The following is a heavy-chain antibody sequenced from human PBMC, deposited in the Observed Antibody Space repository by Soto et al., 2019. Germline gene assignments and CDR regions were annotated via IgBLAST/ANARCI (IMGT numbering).Heavy chain of an antibody. CDR2: ISAYNGNT. Sequence: ASVKVSCKASGYTFTSYGISWVRQAPGQGLEWMGWISAYNGNTNYAQKLQGRVTMTTDTSTSTVYMELSSLRSDDTAVYYCARQDSSWYWFDPWGQGTLVTVSS. CDR3: ARQDSSWYWFDP. CDR1: GYTFTSYG. D-gene: IGHD6-13*01. V-gene: IGHV1-18*01. J-gene: IGHJ5*02.